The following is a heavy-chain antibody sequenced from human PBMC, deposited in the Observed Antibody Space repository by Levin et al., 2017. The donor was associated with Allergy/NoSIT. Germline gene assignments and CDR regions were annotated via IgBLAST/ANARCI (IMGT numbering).Heavy chain of an antibody. CDR1: GGSVSSGSYY. V-gene: IGHV4-61*01. J-gene: IGHJ6*02. CDR2: IYYSGST. CDR3: ARDSSGLGQYYDGMDG. D-gene: IGHD3-22*01. Sequence: GSLRLSCTVSGGSVSSGSYYWSWIRQPPGKGLEWIGYIYYSGSTNYNPSLKSRVTISVDTSKNQFSLKLSSVTAADTAVYYCARDSSGLGQYYDGMDGWGQGTTVTVSS.